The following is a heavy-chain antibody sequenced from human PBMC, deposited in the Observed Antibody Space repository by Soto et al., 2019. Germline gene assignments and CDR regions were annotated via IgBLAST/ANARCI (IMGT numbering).Heavy chain of an antibody. V-gene: IGHV3-30*18. CDR2: ISYDGSNK. J-gene: IGHJ6*02. CDR1: GFTFSSYG. Sequence: GGSLRLSCAASGFTFSSYGMHWVRQAPGKGLEWVAVISYDGSNKYYADSVKGRFTISRDNSKNTLYLQMNSLRAEDTAVYYCAKANFSSSSYYYYGMDVWGQGTTVTVSS. CDR3: AKANFSSSSYYYYGMDV. D-gene: IGHD6-6*01.